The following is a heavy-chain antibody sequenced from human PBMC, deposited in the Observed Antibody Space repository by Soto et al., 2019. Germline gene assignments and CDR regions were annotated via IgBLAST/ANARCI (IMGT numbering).Heavy chain of an antibody. V-gene: IGHV1-69*01. CDR2: IMPVFHTT. D-gene: IGHD6-25*01. CDR3: ATATISPVSATLYHYGMDV. J-gene: IGHJ6*02. CDR1: GGTFNNFA. Sequence: QVQLVQSGAEVKKPGSSVKVSCQASGGTFNNFAFTWVRQAPGQGLEWLGVIMPVFHTTNIAQTFQDRITVTADDCTTTVYMEMTSLRYDDTAVYYCATATISPVSATLYHYGMDVWGQGTTVTVSS.